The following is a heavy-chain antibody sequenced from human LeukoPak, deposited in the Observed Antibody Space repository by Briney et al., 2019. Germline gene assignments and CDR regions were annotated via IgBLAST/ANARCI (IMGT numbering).Heavy chain of an antibody. CDR3: ARNSLGAIDY. J-gene: IGHJ4*02. CDR2: IYYSGST. V-gene: IGHV4-59*08. Sequence: SETLSLTCTVSGGSISSYCWSWIRQPPGKGLQWIGYIYYSGSTNYNPSLKSRVTISVDTSKNQFSLNLNSVTAADTAVYYCARNSLGAIDYWGQGTLVTVSS. CDR1: GGSISSYC. D-gene: IGHD1-26*01.